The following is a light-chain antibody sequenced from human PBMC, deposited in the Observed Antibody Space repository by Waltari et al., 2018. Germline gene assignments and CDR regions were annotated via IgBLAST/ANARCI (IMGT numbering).Light chain of an antibody. J-gene: IGKJ1*01. CDR2: GAS. V-gene: IGKV3-20*01. Sequence: EIVLTQSPGPLSLSPGERATISCRASQSIGRYLIWYQQKPGQAPRLLIYGASTRAAGIPDRFSGSGSGTDFSLTISRLEPEDFAVYYCQNHERLPAVFGRGTKVEIK. CDR3: QNHERLPAV. CDR1: QSIGRY.